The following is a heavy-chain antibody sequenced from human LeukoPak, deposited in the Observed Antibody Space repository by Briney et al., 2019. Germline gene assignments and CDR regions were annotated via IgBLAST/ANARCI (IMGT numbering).Heavy chain of an antibody. Sequence: SQTLSLTCVISGDSVSSNSAWNWVRQSPSRGLEWLGRTYYRSQWYYDYAISVKGRITISPDTSRNQFSLHLNSVTSEDTAVYYCARDSDDTFDIWGQGTMATVSS. D-gene: IGHD2-21*02. J-gene: IGHJ3*02. CDR1: GDSVSSNSA. CDR3: ARDSDDTFDI. CDR2: TYYRSQWYY. V-gene: IGHV6-1*01.